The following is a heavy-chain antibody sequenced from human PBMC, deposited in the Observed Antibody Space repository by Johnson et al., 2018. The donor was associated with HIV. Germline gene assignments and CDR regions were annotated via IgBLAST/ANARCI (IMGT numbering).Heavy chain of an antibody. Sequence: VQLVESGGGLVQPGGSLRLSCAASGFTVSSNYMSWVRQAPGKGLEWVSVIYSGGSTYYADSVKGRFTISRDNSKNTLYLQMTSLRAEDTAVYYCVRGLLWFGGLLEAFDIWGQGTMVTVSS. CDR3: VRGLLWFGGLLEAFDI. CDR1: GFTVSSNY. J-gene: IGHJ3*02. D-gene: IGHD3-10*01. CDR2: IYSGGST. V-gene: IGHV3-66*01.